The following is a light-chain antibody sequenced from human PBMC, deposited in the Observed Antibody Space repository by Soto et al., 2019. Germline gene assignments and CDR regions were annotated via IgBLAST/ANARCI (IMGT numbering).Light chain of an antibody. CDR3: AAWDDSLSGSDV. J-gene: IGLJ1*01. CDR2: RNN. CDR1: SSNIGSNY. Sequence: QSVLTQPPSASGTPGQRVTISCSGSSSNIGSNYVYWYQQLPGTAPKLLIYRNNQRPSGVPDRFSGSKSGTSVSLAISGLRSEDEADYYCAAWDDSLSGSDVFGTGTKLTVL. V-gene: IGLV1-47*01.